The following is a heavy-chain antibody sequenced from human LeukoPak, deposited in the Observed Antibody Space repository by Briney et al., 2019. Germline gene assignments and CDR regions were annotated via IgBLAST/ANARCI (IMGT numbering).Heavy chain of an antibody. V-gene: IGHV3-64*01. CDR3: ARVLPPSDAFDI. J-gene: IGHJ3*02. CDR1: GFTFSNSA. CDR2: ISSNGGST. Sequence: GGSLRLSCAASGFTFSNSAMHWVRQAPGKGLEYVSAISSNGGSTYYANSVKGRFTISRDNSKNTLYLQMGSLRAEDMAVYYCARVLPPSDAFDIWGQGTMVTVSS.